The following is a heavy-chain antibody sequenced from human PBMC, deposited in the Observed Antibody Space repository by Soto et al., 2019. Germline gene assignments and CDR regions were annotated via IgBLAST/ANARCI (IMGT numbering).Heavy chain of an antibody. CDR1: GGSISSGDYY. J-gene: IGHJ6*02. CDR2: IYYTGST. CDR3: ARVSGHNTGYYSVYFMDV. V-gene: IGHV4-30-4*01. Sequence: SSETLSLTCNVSGGSISSGDYYWTWIRQSPGKGLEWIGYIYYTGSTFYSPSLKSRVTISLDTSENHFSLDMNSVTAADTAVYFCARVSGHNTGYYSVYFMDVWGQGTTVTVSS. D-gene: IGHD5-18*01.